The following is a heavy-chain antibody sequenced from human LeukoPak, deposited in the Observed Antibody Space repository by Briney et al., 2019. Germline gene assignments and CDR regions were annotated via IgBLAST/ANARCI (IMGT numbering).Heavy chain of an antibody. J-gene: IGHJ4*02. V-gene: IGHV1-18*01. D-gene: IGHD6-6*01. CDR2: ISTYNGNS. Sequence: ASVKVSCKASGYTFTNYGISWVRQAPGQGLEWMGWISTYNGNSNYAQKLQDRVTMTTDTSTTTAYMDLRSLRSDDTAVYYCARDRVGYSSYFYPCYWGQGTLVTVSS. CDR1: GYTFTNYG. CDR3: ARDRVGYSSYFYPCY.